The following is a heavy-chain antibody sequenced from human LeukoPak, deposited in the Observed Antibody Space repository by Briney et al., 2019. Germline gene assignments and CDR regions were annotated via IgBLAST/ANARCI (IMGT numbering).Heavy chain of an antibody. CDR1: GFTFDDYA. J-gene: IGHJ4*02. V-gene: IGHV3-9*01. CDR3: ARGSIAVAAVGDYFDY. D-gene: IGHD6-19*01. CDR2: ISWNSGSI. Sequence: GRSLRLSCAASGFTFDDYAMHWVRQAPGKGLEWVSGISWNSGSIGYADSVKGRFTISRDNAKNSLYLQMNSLRAEDTALYYCARGSIAVAAVGDYFDYWGQGTLVTVSS.